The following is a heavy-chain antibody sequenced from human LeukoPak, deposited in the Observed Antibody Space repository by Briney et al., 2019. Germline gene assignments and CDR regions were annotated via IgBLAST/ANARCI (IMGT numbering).Heavy chain of an antibody. J-gene: IGHJ4*02. CDR2: INPSGCST. CDR1: GYTFTSYY. D-gene: IGHD6-6*01. V-gene: IGHV1-46*01. CDR3: ARTYARIAAHY. Sequence: ASVKVSCKASGYTFTSYYMHWVRQAPGQGLEWMGIINPSGCSTSYAQKFQGRVTMTRHMSTSTAYRELRSRICEHTAVYYCARTYARIAAHYWAKGTVVTVSS.